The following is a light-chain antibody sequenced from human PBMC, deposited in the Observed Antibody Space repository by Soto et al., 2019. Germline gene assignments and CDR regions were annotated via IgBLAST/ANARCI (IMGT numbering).Light chain of an antibody. CDR1: QSVSSSY. CDR2: DAS. J-gene: IGKJ5*01. V-gene: IGKV3-11*01. Sequence: EIVLTQSPGTLSLSPWERATLSCRASQSVSSSYLAWYQQKPGQAPRLLIYDASNRATGIPARFSGSGSGTDFSLTISSLEPEDFAVYYCQQRSNWPFITFGQGTRLEIK. CDR3: QQRSNWPFIT.